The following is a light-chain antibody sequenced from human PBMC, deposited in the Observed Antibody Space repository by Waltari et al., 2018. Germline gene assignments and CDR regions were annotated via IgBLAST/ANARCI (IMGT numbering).Light chain of an antibody. CDR3: QQYYDTPYT. V-gene: IGKV4-1*01. Sequence: DIVMTQSPDSLAVSLGERATINCKSSQSVLYRSNNKNYLAWYQQKPGQPPKLLIYWASTRESGAPDRFSGSGSGTDFTLTISSLQAEDVAVYYCQQYYDTPYTFGQGTKQEIK. J-gene: IGKJ2*01. CDR1: QSVLYRSNNKNY. CDR2: WAS.